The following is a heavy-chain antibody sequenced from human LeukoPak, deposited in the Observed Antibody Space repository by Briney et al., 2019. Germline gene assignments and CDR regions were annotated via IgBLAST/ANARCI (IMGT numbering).Heavy chain of an antibody. J-gene: IGHJ3*02. D-gene: IGHD6-13*01. CDR3: ARLYLPYTSAWYGSAFDI. Sequence: GESLKIACKSSGYSFTSYWIAWVRQMPGKGLEWMGILYPGDSDTRYSPSFQGQVTISADRSITTAYLQWSSLKASDTAMYYCARLYLPYTSAWYGSAFDIWGQGTMVTVSS. V-gene: IGHV5-51*01. CDR2: LYPGDSDT. CDR1: GYSFTSYW.